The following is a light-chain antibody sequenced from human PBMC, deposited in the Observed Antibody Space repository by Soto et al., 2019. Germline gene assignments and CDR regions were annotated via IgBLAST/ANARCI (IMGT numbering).Light chain of an antibody. CDR3: QQYNSWLWT. J-gene: IGKJ5*01. V-gene: IGKV3-20*01. Sequence: PRGINTHSRRASQSVTSNYLAWYQQKPGQAPRPLIYGASNRATDIPDRFSGRGSGTDFTLTISRLQSEDSAVYYCQQYNSWLWTFGQGTRLEIK. CDR2: GAS. CDR1: QSVTSNY.